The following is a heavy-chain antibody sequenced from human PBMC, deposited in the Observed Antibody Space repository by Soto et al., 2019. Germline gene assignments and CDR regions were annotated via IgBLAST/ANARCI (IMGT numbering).Heavy chain of an antibody. D-gene: IGHD1-1*01. J-gene: IGHJ4*02. CDR2: ISGSGGST. CDR1: GFTFSSYA. Sequence: GGSLRLSCAASGFTFSSYAMRWVRQAPGKGLEWVSAISGSGGSTYYADSVKGRFTISRDNSKNTLYLQMNSLRAEDMAVYYCATDMGLPPLQAIGLDYWGQGTRVNVS. CDR3: ATDMGLPPLQAIGLDY. V-gene: IGHV3-23*01.